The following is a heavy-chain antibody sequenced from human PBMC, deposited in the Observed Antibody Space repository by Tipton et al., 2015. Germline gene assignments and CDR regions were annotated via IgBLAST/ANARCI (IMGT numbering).Heavy chain of an antibody. Sequence: TLSLTCTVSGGSVSSGSYYWGWIQQPPGKELQWIGYIQYSGGTNYNPSLESRVSMSVDTSKTQFSLEMRSVTATDTAVYYCARARGRHGGLFDSWGQGTLVTVSS. CDR1: GGSVSSGSYY. D-gene: IGHD4-23*01. CDR3: ARARGRHGGLFDS. J-gene: IGHJ4*02. V-gene: IGHV4-61*01. CDR2: IQYSGGT.